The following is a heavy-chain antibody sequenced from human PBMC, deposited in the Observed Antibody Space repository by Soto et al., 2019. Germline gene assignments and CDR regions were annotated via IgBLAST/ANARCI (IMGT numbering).Heavy chain of an antibody. CDR2: ISYDGSKK. CDR3: AKMDADLLPYYYYGMDV. D-gene: IGHD1-26*01. Sequence: QVQPVESGGGVVQPGRSLRLSCAASGFRFSDYGIHWVRQAPGKGLEWLALISYDGSKKFYTDSVKGRFTISRDNSKNTMYLQIDRLRAEDTAVYYCAKMDADLLPYYYYGMDVWGQGTTVTVSS. J-gene: IGHJ6*02. V-gene: IGHV3-30*18. CDR1: GFRFSDYG.